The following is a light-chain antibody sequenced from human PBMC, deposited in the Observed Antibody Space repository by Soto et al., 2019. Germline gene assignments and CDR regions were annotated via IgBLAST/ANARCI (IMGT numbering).Light chain of an antibody. CDR2: LAS. Sequence: EIVLTQSPGTLSLSPGERATLSCRASQSITNDYLAWYQQKPGQAPRLLIYLASNRAAGNPDRFSGSGSGADFTLTINRLEPEDFAVYHCQQYGSSPRTFGQGTKVDIK. J-gene: IGKJ1*01. CDR3: QQYGSSPRT. V-gene: IGKV3-20*01. CDR1: QSITNDY.